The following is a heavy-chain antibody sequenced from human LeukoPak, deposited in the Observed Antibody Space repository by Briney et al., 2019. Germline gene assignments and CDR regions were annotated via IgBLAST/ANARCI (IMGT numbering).Heavy chain of an antibody. Sequence: SETLSLTCAVYGGSFSGYYWSWIRQPPGKGLEWIGEINHSRSTNYNPSLKSRVTISVDTSKNQFSLKLSSVTAADTAVYYCAREDSYYYGSGSYSILDYWGQGTLVTVSS. V-gene: IGHV4-34*01. J-gene: IGHJ4*02. D-gene: IGHD3-10*01. CDR2: INHSRST. CDR1: GGSFSGYY. CDR3: AREDSYYYGSGSYSILDY.